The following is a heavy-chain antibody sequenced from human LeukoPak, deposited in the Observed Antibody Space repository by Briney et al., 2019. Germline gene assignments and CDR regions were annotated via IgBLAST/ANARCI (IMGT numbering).Heavy chain of an antibody. V-gene: IGHV3-66*01. D-gene: IGHD1-14*01. CDR3: ARGVLARMGFDY. J-gene: IGHJ4*02. Sequence: PGGPLRLSCAASGFTFSSYAMTWVRQAPGKGLEWVSVIYSGGSTYYADSVKGRFTISRDNSKNTLYLQMNSLRAEDTAVYYCARGVLARMGFDYWGQGTLVTVSS. CDR2: IYSGGST. CDR1: GFTFSSYA.